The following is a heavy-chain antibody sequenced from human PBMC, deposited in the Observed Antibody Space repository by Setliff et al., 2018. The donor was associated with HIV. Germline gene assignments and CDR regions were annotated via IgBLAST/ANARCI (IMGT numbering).Heavy chain of an antibody. D-gene: IGHD3-3*01. J-gene: IGHJ5*02. CDR3: GRGSRITIFGVVKGTNWFDP. Sequence: SETLSLTCAVYGGSFSGYYWSWIRQPPGKRLEWIGEINDSGSTNYNPSLKSRVTMSVDTSKNQFSLKLNSVTAADTAVYYCGRGSRITIFGVVKGTNWFDPWGQGTLVTVSP. CDR1: GGSFSGYY. V-gene: IGHV4-34*01. CDR2: INDSGST.